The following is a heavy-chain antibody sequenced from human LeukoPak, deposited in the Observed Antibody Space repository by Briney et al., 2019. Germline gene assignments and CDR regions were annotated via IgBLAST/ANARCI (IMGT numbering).Heavy chain of an antibody. D-gene: IGHD5-24*01. CDR1: GGTFSSYA. CDR3: ARDSHRDGYNFADY. Sequence: SVKVSCKASGGTFSSYAISWVRQAPGQGLEWMGKIIPIFGTANYAQKFQGRVTITADESTSTAYMELSSLRSEDTAVYYCARDSHRDGYNFADYWGQGTLVTVSS. J-gene: IGHJ4*02. V-gene: IGHV1-69*13. CDR2: IIPIFGTA.